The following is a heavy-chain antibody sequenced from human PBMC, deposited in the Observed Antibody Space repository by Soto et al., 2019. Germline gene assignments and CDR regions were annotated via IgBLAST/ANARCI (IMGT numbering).Heavy chain of an antibody. Sequence: ASVKVSCKASGYSFTDYHIHWVRQAPGQGLEWLGRINPKSGGTSTAQKFQGWVTMTTDTSISTASMELTRLTSDDTAIYYCARGDSTDCSNGVCSFFYNHDMDVWGQGTSVTVSS. CDR3: ARGDSTDCSNGVCSFFYNHDMDV. CDR1: GYSFTDYH. V-gene: IGHV1-2*04. CDR2: INPKSGGT. J-gene: IGHJ6*02. D-gene: IGHD2-8*01.